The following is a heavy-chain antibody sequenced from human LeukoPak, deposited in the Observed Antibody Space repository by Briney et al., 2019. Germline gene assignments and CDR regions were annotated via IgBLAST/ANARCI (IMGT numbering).Heavy chain of an antibody. CDR2: IYYSGST. Sequence: SETLSLTCTVSGGSISSSSYYWGWIRQPPGKGVEWIGSIYYSGSTYYNPSLKSRVTISVDTSKNQFSLKLSSVTAADTAVYYCARRAAAVIDAFDIWGQGTMVTVSS. V-gene: IGHV4-39*01. CDR3: ARRAAAVIDAFDI. D-gene: IGHD6-13*01. J-gene: IGHJ3*02. CDR1: GGSISSSSYY.